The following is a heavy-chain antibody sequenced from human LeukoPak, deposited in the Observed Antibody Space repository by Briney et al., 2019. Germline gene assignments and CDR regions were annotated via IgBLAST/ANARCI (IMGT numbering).Heavy chain of an antibody. J-gene: IGHJ6*03. Sequence: GGSLRLSCAASGFTFSSYAMSWVRQTPGKGLEWVSSITSSSTYTFYADSVKGRFTISRDNARNSLYLQMNSLRAEDTAVYYCARDPYSGTYGDTYYYYMDVWGKGTTVTISS. D-gene: IGHD1-26*01. CDR2: ITSSSTYT. V-gene: IGHV3-21*01. CDR3: ARDPYSGTYGDTYYYYMDV. CDR1: GFTFSSYA.